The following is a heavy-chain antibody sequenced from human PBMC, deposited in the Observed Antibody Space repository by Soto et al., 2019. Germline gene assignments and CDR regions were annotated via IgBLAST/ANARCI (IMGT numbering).Heavy chain of an antibody. CDR2: IYYRGNT. Sequence: QLQLQESGPGLVKPSETLSLTCSVSGDSINSDNYYWGWIRQPPGKGLEWIGSIYYRGNTYYNPSLKARVTLSLATAKSQFSLKLNSVTASDAAVYLCARLEGLATISYYFGYWGQGTLVTVSS. CDR1: GDSINSDNYY. V-gene: IGHV4-39*01. J-gene: IGHJ4*02. CDR3: ARLEGLATISYYFGY. D-gene: IGHD3-9*01.